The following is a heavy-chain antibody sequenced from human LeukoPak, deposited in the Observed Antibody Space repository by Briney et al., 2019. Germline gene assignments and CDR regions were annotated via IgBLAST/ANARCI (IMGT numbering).Heavy chain of an antibody. CDR3: ARDDCSSISCYHNWFDP. V-gene: IGHV3-7*01. D-gene: IGHD2-2*01. CDR1: GFTLRSYW. J-gene: IGHJ5*02. CDR2: IKQDGSEK. Sequence: PGGSLRLSCAASGFTLRSYWMSCVRQAPGKGLEWVANIKQDGSEKYYVDSVKGRFTISRDNAKNSLYLQMNSLRAEDTAVYYCARDDCSSISCYHNWFDPWGQGTLVTVSS.